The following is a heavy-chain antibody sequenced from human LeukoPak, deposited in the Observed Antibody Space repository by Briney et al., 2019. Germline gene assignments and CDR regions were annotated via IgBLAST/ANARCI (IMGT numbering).Heavy chain of an antibody. V-gene: IGHV4-30-4*01. Sequence: PSQTLSLTCTVSGRSISSGDYYWSWIRQPPGKGLEWIGYIYYSGSTYYNPSLKSRVTISVDTSKNQFSLKLSSVTAADTAVYYCARGSSSSGWFDPWGQGTLVTVSS. CDR1: GRSISSGDYY. J-gene: IGHJ5*02. CDR3: ARGSSSSGWFDP. D-gene: IGHD6-6*01. CDR2: IYYSGST.